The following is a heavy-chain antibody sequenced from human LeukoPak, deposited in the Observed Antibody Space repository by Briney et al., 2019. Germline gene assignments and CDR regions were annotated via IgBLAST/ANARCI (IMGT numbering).Heavy chain of an antibody. CDR3: AGGEAYGDYPVDQ. J-gene: IGHJ4*02. CDR2: IYTSGST. D-gene: IGHD4-17*01. Sequence: PSETLSLTCTVSGGSISSGSYYWSWIRQPAGKGLEWIGRIYTSGSTNYNPSLKSRVTISVDTSKSQFSLNLSSVTAADTAVYYCAGGEAYGDYPVDQWGQGTPVTVSS. V-gene: IGHV4-61*02. CDR1: GGSISSGSYY.